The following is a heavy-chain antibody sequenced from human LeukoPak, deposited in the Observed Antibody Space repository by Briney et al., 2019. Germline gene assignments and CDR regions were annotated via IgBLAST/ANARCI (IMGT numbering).Heavy chain of an antibody. Sequence: GASAKVSCKASGYTFTSYYMHWVRQAPGQGLEWMGIINPSGGSTSYAQKFQGRVTMTRDTSTSTVYMELSSLRSEDTAVYYCARVLVYDSSGYYPEYYFDYWGQGTLVTVSS. J-gene: IGHJ4*02. CDR1: GYTFTSYY. D-gene: IGHD3-22*01. V-gene: IGHV1-46*01. CDR2: INPSGGST. CDR3: ARVLVYDSSGYYPEYYFDY.